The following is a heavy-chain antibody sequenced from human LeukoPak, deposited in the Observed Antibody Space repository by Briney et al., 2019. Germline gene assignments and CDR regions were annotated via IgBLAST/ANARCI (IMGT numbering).Heavy chain of an antibody. CDR3: ASPFITDDAFDI. V-gene: IGHV3-48*04. D-gene: IGHD3-10*01. Sequence: GGSLRLSCAASGFTFSTYSMNWVRQAPGKGLEWVSYISSGSSTIYYAGSVKGRFTISRDNAKNSLYLQMNSLRAEDTAVYYCASPFITDDAFDIWGQGTMVTVSS. J-gene: IGHJ3*02. CDR1: GFTFSTYS. CDR2: ISSGSSTI.